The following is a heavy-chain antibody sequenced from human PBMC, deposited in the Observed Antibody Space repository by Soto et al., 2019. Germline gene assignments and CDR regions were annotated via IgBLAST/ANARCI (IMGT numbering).Heavy chain of an antibody. CDR3: GRGAVVNFDS. J-gene: IGHJ4*02. CDR2: IYHSGST. CDR1: GGSISSGGSS. D-gene: IGHD3-22*01. V-gene: IGHV4-30-2*01. Sequence: QLQLQESGSGLVKPSQTLSLTCAVSGGSISSGGSSWTWIRQPPGKGLEWIGYIYHSGSTYYNPFLKSRVNISVDRSKNQFSVKLTSVTAADTAVYYCGRGAVVNFDSWGQGTLVTVSS.